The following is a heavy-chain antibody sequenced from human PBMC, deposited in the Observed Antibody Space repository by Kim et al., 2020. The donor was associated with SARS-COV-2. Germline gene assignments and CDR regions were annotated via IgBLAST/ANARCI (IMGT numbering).Heavy chain of an antibody. CDR1: GFTFSSSW. J-gene: IGHJ3*02. D-gene: IGHD3-22*01. CDR3: ARASRAYRYYYDSSGYYLDAIGI. Sequence: GGSLRLSCAASGFTFSSSWMSWVRQAPGKGLEWVANIKQDGSEKYYVDSVKGRFTISRANAKNSLYLQMNSLRAEDTAVYYCARASRAYRYYYDSSGYYLDAIGILAQGTVVNVS. CDR2: IKQDGSEK. V-gene: IGHV3-7*01.